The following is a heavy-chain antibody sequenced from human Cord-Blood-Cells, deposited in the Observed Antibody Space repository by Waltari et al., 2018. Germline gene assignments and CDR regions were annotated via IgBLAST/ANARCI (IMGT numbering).Heavy chain of an antibody. CDR3: ARQKYSRRLRFLEWLLYNWFDP. D-gene: IGHD3-3*01. Sequence: QLQLQESGPGLVKPSETLSLTCTVSGGSISSSSYYWGWLRQPPGQGLEWIGSSYYSGSTYYNPSLKSRVTISVDTSKNQFSLKLSSVTAADTAVYYCARQKYSRRLRFLEWLLYNWFDPWGQGTLVTVSS. CDR1: GGSISSSSYY. J-gene: IGHJ5*02. V-gene: IGHV4-39*01. CDR2: SYYSGST.